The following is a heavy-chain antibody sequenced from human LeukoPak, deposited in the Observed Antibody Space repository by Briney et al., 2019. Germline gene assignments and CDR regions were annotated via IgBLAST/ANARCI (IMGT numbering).Heavy chain of an antibody. CDR2: MNPNSGNT. V-gene: IGHV1-8*01. CDR1: GYTFTSYD. J-gene: IGHJ3*02. Sequence: ASVKVSCKASGYTFTSYDINWVRQATGQGLEWMGWMNPNSGNTGYAQKFQGRVTMTRNTSISTAYMELSSLRSEDTAVYYCAGGIAVAGSDAFDIWGQGTMVTVSS. CDR3: AGGIAVAGSDAFDI. D-gene: IGHD6-19*01.